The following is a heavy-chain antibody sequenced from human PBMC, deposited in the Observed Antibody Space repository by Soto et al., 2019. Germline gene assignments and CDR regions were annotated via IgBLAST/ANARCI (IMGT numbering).Heavy chain of an antibody. CDR3: ARVPQEQLAGSQNPPYYYYYYGMDV. J-gene: IGHJ6*02. CDR1: GGTFSSYA. D-gene: IGHD6-13*01. CDR2: IIPIFGTA. Sequence: SVKVSCKASGGTFSSYAISWVRQAPGQGLEWMGGIIPIFGTANYAQKFQGRVTITADESTSTAYMELSSLRSEDTAVYYCARVPQEQLAGSQNPPYYYYYYGMDVWGQGTTVTVSS. V-gene: IGHV1-69*13.